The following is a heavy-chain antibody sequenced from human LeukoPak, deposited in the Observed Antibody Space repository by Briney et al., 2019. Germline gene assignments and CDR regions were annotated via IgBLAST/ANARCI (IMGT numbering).Heavy chain of an antibody. Sequence: PGGSLRLSCAASGFTASNNHMSWVRQAPGKGLEWVSVIYTGVSTYYADSVKGRFAISRDNSKNTLYLQMNSLRAEDTGVYYCARVRPHPIIDVWGKGTTVTVSS. CDR1: GFTASNNH. J-gene: IGHJ6*03. V-gene: IGHV3-53*01. D-gene: IGHD6-6*01. CDR2: IYTGVST. CDR3: ARVRPHPIIDV.